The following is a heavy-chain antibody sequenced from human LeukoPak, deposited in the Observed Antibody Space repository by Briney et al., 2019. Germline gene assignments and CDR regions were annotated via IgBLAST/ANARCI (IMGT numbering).Heavy chain of an antibody. J-gene: IGHJ4*02. CDR3: ARSLGYCSSTSCYDDYGDGDDY. CDR1: GYTFTTYF. V-gene: IGHV1-46*01. CDR2: INPSGGST. D-gene: IGHD2-2*01. Sequence: ASVKVSCKASGYTFTTYFMHWVRQAPGQGLEWMGIINPSGGSTSYAQKFQGRVTMTRDMSTSTVYMQLSSLRSEDTAVYYCARSLGYCSSTSCYDDYGDGDDYWGQGTLVTVSS.